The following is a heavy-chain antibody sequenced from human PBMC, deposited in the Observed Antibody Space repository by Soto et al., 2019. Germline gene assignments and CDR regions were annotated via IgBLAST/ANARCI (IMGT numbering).Heavy chain of an antibody. Sequence: GGSLRLSCAASGFTFSSYAMHWVRQAPGKGLEWVAVISYDGRNKYYADSVKGRFTISRDNPKNTLYVQMNSLRAEDTAVYYCARDREGPFDYWGQGTLVTVSS. J-gene: IGHJ4*02. CDR2: ISYDGRNK. CDR1: GFTFSSYA. V-gene: IGHV3-30*04. CDR3: ARDREGPFDY.